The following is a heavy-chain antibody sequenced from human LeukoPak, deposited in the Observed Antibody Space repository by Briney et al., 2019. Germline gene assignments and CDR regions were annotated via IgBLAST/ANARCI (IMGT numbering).Heavy chain of an antibody. CDR1: GGTISSYA. Sequence: ASVKVSCKASGGTISSYAISWVRQAPGPGHERMGWINTNTGNPTYAQGFTGRFVFSLDTSVSTAYRQIRSLKAEDTAVYYCARDGEVGSYSSSWYYFDYWGQGTLVTVSS. J-gene: IGHJ4*02. V-gene: IGHV7-4-1*02. CDR2: INTNTGNP. CDR3: ARDGEVGSYSSSWYYFDY. D-gene: IGHD6-13*01.